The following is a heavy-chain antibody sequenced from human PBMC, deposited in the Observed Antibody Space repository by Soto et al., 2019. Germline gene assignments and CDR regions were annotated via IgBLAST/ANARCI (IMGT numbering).Heavy chain of an antibody. CDR1: GASISTSSDF. J-gene: IGHJ4*02. CDR3: ARQPESTSYFDY. V-gene: IGHV4-39*01. CDR2: VYKSGTP. Sequence: QLQLQESGPGLVRSSETLSLTCSVSGASISTSSDFWGWIRQPPGKGLEWIGNVYKSGTPRLNPSLKSRVSIFVDRSKNQFSLELNSATAADRAVYYCARQPESTSYFDYWGQGILVTVSS. D-gene: IGHD2-2*01.